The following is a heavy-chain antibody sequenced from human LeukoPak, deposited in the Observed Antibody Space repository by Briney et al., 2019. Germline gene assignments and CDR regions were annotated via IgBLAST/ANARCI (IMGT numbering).Heavy chain of an antibody. D-gene: IGHD6-6*01. J-gene: IGHJ4*02. Sequence: GGSLRLSCAASGFTFSSYSMNWVRQAPGKGLEWVSSISSSSSYIYYADSVKGRFTISRDNAKNSLYLQMNSLRAEDTAVYYCARDESIAARLFDYWGQGTLVTVSS. CDR2: ISSSSSYI. CDR1: GFTFSSYS. V-gene: IGHV3-21*01. CDR3: ARDESIAARLFDY.